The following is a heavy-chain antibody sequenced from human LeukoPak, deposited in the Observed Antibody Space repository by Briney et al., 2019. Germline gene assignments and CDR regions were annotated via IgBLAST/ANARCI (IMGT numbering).Heavy chain of an antibody. CDR3: ARMGGYLDYFDY. Sequence: PGGSLRLSCAASGFTFSSYSMNWVRQAPGKGLEWVSSISSSSSYIYYADSVKGRFTISRDNAKNSLYLQMNSLRAEDTAVYYCARMGGYLDYFDYWGQGTLVTVSS. CDR2: ISSSSSYI. D-gene: IGHD5-12*01. CDR1: GFTFSSYS. J-gene: IGHJ4*02. V-gene: IGHV3-21*01.